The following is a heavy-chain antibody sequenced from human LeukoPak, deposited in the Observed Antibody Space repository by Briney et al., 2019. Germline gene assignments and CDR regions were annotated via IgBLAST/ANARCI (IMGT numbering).Heavy chain of an antibody. CDR3: ARDQGIAVAGIGEY. V-gene: IGHV3-64*01. J-gene: IGHJ4*01. Sequence: QSGGSLRLSCAASGFTFSGNSMHWVRQAPGKGLEYVAHISINGGSTYYANSVKGRFTISRDKSKNTLYLQMGSLRPEDMAVYFCARDQGIAVAGIGEYWGHGTLVTVSS. CDR2: ISINGGST. CDR1: GFTFSGNS. D-gene: IGHD6-19*01.